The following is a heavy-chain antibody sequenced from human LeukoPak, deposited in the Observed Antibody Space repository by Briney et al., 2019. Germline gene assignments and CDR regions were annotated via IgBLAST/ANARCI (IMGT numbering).Heavy chain of an antibody. CDR3: ARLTVAGRNNYYYGMDV. CDR2: INPNSGGT. V-gene: IGHV1-2*04. D-gene: IGHD6-19*01. CDR1: GYTFTGYY. Sequence: ASVKVSCKASGYTFTGYYMHWVRQAPEQGLEWMGWINPNSGGTNYAQKFQGWVTMTRDTSISTAYMELSRLRSDDTAVYYCARLTVAGRNNYYYGMDVWGQGTTVTVSS. J-gene: IGHJ6*02.